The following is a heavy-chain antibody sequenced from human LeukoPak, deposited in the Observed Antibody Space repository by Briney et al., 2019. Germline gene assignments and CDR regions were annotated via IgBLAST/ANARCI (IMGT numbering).Heavy chain of an antibody. CDR3: AGHLTGDYFDY. J-gene: IGHJ4*02. CDR2: NYYSGST. CDR1: GGSISSYY. Sequence: SETLSLTCTVSGGSISSYYWSWIRQPPGKGLEWIGYNYYSGSTNYNPSLKSRVTISVDTSKNQFSLKLSSVTAADTAVYYCAGHLTGDYFDYWGQGTLVTVSS. D-gene: IGHD1-14*01. V-gene: IGHV4-59*08.